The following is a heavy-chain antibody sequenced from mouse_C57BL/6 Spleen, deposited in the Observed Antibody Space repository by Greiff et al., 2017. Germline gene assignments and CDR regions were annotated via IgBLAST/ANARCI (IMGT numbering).Heavy chain of an antibody. CDR2: IDPSASYT. V-gene: IGHV1-50*01. J-gene: IGHJ2*01. CDR1: GYTFTSYW. D-gene: IGHD4-1*01. Sequence: QVQLQQPGAELVKPGASVKLSCKASGYTFTSYWMQWVKQRPGQGLEWIGEIDPSASYTYYNQKFKGKAPLTVDTSSSTAYMQLSSLTSEDSAVYYCARRLNWDGGFDYWGQGTTLTVSS. CDR3: ARRLNWDGGFDY.